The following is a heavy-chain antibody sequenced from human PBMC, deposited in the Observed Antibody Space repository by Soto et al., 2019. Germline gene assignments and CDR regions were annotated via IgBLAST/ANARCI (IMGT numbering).Heavy chain of an antibody. D-gene: IGHD4-17*01. CDR2: IYHSGST. CDR3: ARSMTTVTTNDY. V-gene: IGHV4-30-2*01. CDR1: GGSISSGGYS. Sequence: QLRLQESGSGLVTPSQTLSLTCAVSGGSISSGGYSWSWIRQPPGKGLEWIGYIYHSGSTYYNPSLKSRVTISVDRSKNQFSLKLSSVTAADTAVYYCARSMTTVTTNDYWGQGSLVTVSS. J-gene: IGHJ4*02.